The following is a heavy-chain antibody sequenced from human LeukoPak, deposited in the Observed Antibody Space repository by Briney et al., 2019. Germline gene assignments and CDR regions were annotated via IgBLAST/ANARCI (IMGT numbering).Heavy chain of an antibody. V-gene: IGHV4-34*01. D-gene: IGHD5-24*01. CDR1: GHSLSGYY. CDR2: INHSGST. J-gene: IGHJ4*02. Sequence: SETLSLTCAVYGHSLSGYYWSWIRQPPGKGLEWIGEINHSGSTNYNPSLKSRVTISVDTSKNQFSLKLNSVTAADTAVYYCARHRSKWLQSSFDYWGQGTLVTVSS. CDR3: ARHRSKWLQSSFDY.